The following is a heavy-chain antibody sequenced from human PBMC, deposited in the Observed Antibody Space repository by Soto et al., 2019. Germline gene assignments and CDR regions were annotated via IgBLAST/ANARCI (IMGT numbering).Heavy chain of an antibody. CDR3: ARLAYDSSGYYQDYFDY. D-gene: IGHD3-22*01. CDR2: IYPGDSDT. J-gene: IGHJ4*02. V-gene: IGHV5-51*01. CDR1: GYSFTSYW. Sequence: RGESLKISCKGSGYSFTSYWIGWVRQMPGKGLEWMGIIYPGDSDTRYSPSFQGQVTISADKSISTAYLQWSSLKASDTAMYYCARLAYDSSGYYQDYFDYWGQGTLVTVSS.